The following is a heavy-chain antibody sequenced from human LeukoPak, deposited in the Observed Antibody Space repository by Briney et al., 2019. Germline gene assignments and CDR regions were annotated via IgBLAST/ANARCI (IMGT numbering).Heavy chain of an antibody. Sequence: SVKVSCKASGGTFSSYAISWVRQAPGQGLEWMGGIIPIFGTANYAQKFQGRVTITVDESTSTAYMELSSLRSEDTAVYYCATMPPGDQLEAFDIWGQGTMVTVSS. CDR1: GGTFSSYA. D-gene: IGHD2-2*01. V-gene: IGHV1-69*13. CDR3: ATMPPGDQLEAFDI. CDR2: IIPIFGTA. J-gene: IGHJ3*02.